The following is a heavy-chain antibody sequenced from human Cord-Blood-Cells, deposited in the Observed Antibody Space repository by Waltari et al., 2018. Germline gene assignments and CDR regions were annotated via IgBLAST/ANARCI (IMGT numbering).Heavy chain of an antibody. CDR2: INPNSGGT. CDR3: ARGVVSGSYWFDP. J-gene: IGHJ5*02. V-gene: IGHV1-2*02. Sequence: QVQLVQSGAEVKKPGASVKVSCKASGYTFTGYYMPWLRPAPGQGLEWMGWINPNSGGTNYAQKFRGRVTMTRDTSISTAYMELSRLRSDDTAVYYCARGVVSGSYWFDPWGQGTLVTVSS. CDR1: GYTFTGYY. D-gene: IGHD1-26*01.